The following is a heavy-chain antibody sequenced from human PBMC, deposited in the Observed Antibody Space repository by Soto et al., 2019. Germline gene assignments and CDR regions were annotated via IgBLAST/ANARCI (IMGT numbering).Heavy chain of an antibody. CDR2: INPSGGGT. D-gene: IGHD6-25*01. J-gene: IGHJ4*02. CDR1: GCKFINHY. Sequence: ASVKVSCKASGCKFINHYMHWVRQVPGVGLEWMGIINPSGGGTDYSQKFQGRVTMTRDTSANTVHMELSSLRSEDTGVYFCARDSSASATSYSFDYWGQGTLVTVSS. CDR3: ARDSSASATSYSFDY. V-gene: IGHV1-46*01.